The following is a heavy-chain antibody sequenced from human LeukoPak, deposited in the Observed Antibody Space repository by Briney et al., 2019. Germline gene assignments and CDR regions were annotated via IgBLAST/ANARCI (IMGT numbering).Heavy chain of an antibody. CDR2: INPNSGGT. CDR3: ARDRYNYNDAWPFDY. CDR1: GYTFTGYY. D-gene: IGHD1-20*01. Sequence: ASVKVSCKASGYTFTGYYMHWVRQAPGQGLEWMGWINPNSGGTNYAQKFQGRVTMTRDTSISTAYMELSRLRSDDTAVYYCARDRYNYNDAWPFDYWGQGTLVTVSS. J-gene: IGHJ4*02. V-gene: IGHV1-2*02.